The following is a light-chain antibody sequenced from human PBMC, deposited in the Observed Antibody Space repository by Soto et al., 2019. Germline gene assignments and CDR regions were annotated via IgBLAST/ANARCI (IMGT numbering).Light chain of an antibody. CDR1: SSDVGGYNY. J-gene: IGLJ1*01. Sequence: QSALTQPASVSGSPGQSITTSCTGTSSDVGGYNYVSWYQQHPGKAPKLMIYEVSNRPSGVSNRFSGSKSGTSASLAINGLQSEDEADYYCASWDDTLNAYVFGAGTKVTVL. V-gene: IGLV2-14*01. CDR2: EVS. CDR3: ASWDDTLNAYV.